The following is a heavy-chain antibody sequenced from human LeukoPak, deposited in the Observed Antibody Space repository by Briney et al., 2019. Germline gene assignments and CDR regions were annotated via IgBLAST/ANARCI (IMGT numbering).Heavy chain of an antibody. CDR3: ARGRLWFPSTSYLSSGGMDV. Sequence: GGSLRLSCAASGFTFSSYAMHWVRQAPGKGLEWVAVISYDGSNKYYADSVKGRFTISRDNSKNTLYLQMNSLRAEDTAVYYCARGRLWFPSTSYLSSGGMDVWGQGTTVTVSS. CDR2: ISYDGSNK. D-gene: IGHD3-10*01. V-gene: IGHV3-30-3*01. J-gene: IGHJ6*02. CDR1: GFTFSSYA.